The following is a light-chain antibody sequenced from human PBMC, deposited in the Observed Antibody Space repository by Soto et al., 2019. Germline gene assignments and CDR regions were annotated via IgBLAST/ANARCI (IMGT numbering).Light chain of an antibody. Sequence: TKSPGTLSLYTGERATLSCRASQSVTIGYLAWFQQKPGQAPRLLIYGARTRATGVPDRFSASGSGTDFSLTIISLQPDDSATYYCQQYNIYSPTFGQGTKVDIK. J-gene: IGKJ1*01. V-gene: IGKV3-20*01. CDR2: GAR. CDR1: QSVTIGY. CDR3: QQYNIYSPT.